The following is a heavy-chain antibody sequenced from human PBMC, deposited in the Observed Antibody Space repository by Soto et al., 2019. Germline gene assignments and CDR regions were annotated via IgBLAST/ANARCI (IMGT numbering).Heavy chain of an antibody. J-gene: IGHJ4*02. CDR1: GFTFGGYS. V-gene: IGHV3-21*01. CDR3: ARGAVAASMVDY. Sequence: GGSLRLSCAASGFTFGGYSVNWVRQAPGKGLEWVSSISSSSSYIYYADSVKGRFTISRDNAKNSLYLQMNSLRAEDTAVYYCARGAVAASMVDYWGQGTLVTVSS. CDR2: ISSSSSYI. D-gene: IGHD2-15*01.